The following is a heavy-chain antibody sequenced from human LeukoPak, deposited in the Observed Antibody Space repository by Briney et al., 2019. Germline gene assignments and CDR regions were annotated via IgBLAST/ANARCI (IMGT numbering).Heavy chain of an antibody. Sequence: GGSLRLSCAASGFTFSDYYMSWIRQAPGKGLEWVSYISSSGSTIYYADSVKGRFTISRDNSKNTLYLQMNSLRAEDTAVYYCAKAGATYFDWIRDGMDVWGQGTTVTVSS. J-gene: IGHJ6*02. CDR1: GFTFSDYY. V-gene: IGHV3-11*01. CDR3: AKAGATYFDWIRDGMDV. CDR2: ISSSGSTI. D-gene: IGHD3-9*01.